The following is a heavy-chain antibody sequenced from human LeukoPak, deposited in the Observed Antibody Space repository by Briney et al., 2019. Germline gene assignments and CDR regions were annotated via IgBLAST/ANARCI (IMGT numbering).Heavy chain of an antibody. D-gene: IGHD6-19*01. CDR2: IWYDGSNI. Sequence: GGSLRLSCAASGFTFSSCGMHWVRQAPGEGLEWVAVIWYDGSNIDYADSVKGRFTISRDNSKNTLYLQMNSLRAEDTAVYYCARAGYGTGWYPGALDYWGQGTLVTVSS. J-gene: IGHJ4*02. CDR1: GFTFSSCG. V-gene: IGHV3-33*01. CDR3: ARAGYGTGWYPGALDY.